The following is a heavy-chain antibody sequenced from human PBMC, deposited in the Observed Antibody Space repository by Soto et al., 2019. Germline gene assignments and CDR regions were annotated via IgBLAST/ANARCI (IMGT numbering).Heavy chain of an antibody. D-gene: IGHD6-19*01. Sequence: ASVKVSCKASGYTFTSYDINWVRQATGQGLEWMGWMNPNSGNTGYAQKFQGRVTMTRNTSISTAYMELSSLRSEDTAVYYCARSGTHRIAVAGSDFDYWGQGTLVTVSS. CDR1: GYTFTSYD. J-gene: IGHJ4*02. V-gene: IGHV1-8*01. CDR3: ARSGTHRIAVAGSDFDY. CDR2: MNPNSGNT.